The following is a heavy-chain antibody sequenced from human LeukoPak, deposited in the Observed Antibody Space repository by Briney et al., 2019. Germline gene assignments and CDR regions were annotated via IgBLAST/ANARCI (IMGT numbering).Heavy chain of an antibody. CDR2: ISWNSGRI. Sequence: GRSLRLSCAASGFSFDAYAIHWVRQAPGKGLEWVSGISWNSGRIGCADSVKGRFTISRDNAKNSLYLQMNSLKTEDTAVYYCTTVDDSSGYPFDYWGQGTLVTVSS. CDR1: GFSFDAYA. D-gene: IGHD3-22*01. J-gene: IGHJ4*02. CDR3: TTVDDSSGYPFDY. V-gene: IGHV3-9*01.